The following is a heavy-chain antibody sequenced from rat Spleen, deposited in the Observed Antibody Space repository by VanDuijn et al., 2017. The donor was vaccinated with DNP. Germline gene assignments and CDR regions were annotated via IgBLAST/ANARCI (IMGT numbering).Heavy chain of an antibody. CDR1: GFTFSNSG. CDR3: ARRLEV. CDR2: IPGSGGST. V-gene: IGHV5-19*01. Sequence: EVQLVESGGGLVQPGRSLKLSCAASGFTFSNSGMHWIRQVPGKGLEWVASIPGSGGSTYYRDSVKGRFTVSRDNAKSTLYLQMDSLRSEDTATYYCARRLEVWGQGVMVTVSS. J-gene: IGHJ2*01.